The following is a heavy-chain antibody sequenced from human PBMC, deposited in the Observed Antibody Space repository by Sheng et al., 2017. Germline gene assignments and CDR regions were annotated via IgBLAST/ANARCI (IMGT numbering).Heavy chain of an antibody. D-gene: IGHD3-10*01. V-gene: IGHV3-23*01. CDR3: AKDRWDYYGSGSYRPNAFDI. CDR2: ISGSGGST. CDR1: GFTFSSYA. J-gene: IGHJ3*02. Sequence: SCAASGFTFSSYAMSWVRQAPGKGLEWVSAISGSGGSTYYADSVKGRFTISRDNSKNTLYLQMNSLRAEDTAVYYCAKDRWDYYGSGSYRPNAFDIWGQGTMVTVSS.